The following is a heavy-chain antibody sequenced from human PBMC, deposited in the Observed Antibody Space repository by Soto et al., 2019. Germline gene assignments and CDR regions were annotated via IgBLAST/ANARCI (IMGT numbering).Heavy chain of an antibody. CDR1: GGSISSGGYY. CDR3: NVFCCRGDARWEVRNWFDP. CDR2: IYYSGST. V-gene: IGHV4-31*03. D-gene: IGHD2-21*02. Sequence: SETLSLTCTVSGGSISSGGYYWSWIRQHPGKGLEWIGYIYYSGSTYYNPSLKSRVTISVDTSKNQFSLKLSSVTAADTAVYYCNVFCCRGDARWEVRNWFDPWGQGTLVTVSS. J-gene: IGHJ5*02.